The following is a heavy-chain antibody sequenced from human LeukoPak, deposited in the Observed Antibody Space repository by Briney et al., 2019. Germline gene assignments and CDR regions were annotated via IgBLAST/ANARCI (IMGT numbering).Heavy chain of an antibody. J-gene: IGHJ4*02. D-gene: IGHD1-1*01. Sequence: KSSETLSLTCTVSGGSISSSSYYWGWIRQPPGKGLEWIGSIYYSGSTYYNPSLKSRITISHDTSKNQFSLKVNSVTAADTAAYYCTREEGGTTVDYWGQGTLVTVSS. CDR1: GGSISSSSYY. V-gene: IGHV4-39*07. CDR2: IYYSGST. CDR3: TREEGGTTVDY.